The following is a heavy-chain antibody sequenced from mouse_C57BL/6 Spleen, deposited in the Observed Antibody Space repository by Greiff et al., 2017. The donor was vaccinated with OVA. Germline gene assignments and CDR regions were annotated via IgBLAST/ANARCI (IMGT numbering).Heavy chain of an antibody. CDR1: GYTFTDYY. CDR2: INPNNGGT. D-gene: IGHD1-1*01. CDR3: AKGEVHYYGSFDY. V-gene: IGHV1-26*01. J-gene: IGHJ2*01. Sequence: EVQLQQSGPELVKPGASVKISCKASGYTFTDYYMNWVKQSHGKSLEWIGDINPNNGGTSYNQKFKGKATLTVDKSSSTAYMELRSLTSEDSAVYYCAKGEVHYYGSFDYWGQGTTLTVSS.